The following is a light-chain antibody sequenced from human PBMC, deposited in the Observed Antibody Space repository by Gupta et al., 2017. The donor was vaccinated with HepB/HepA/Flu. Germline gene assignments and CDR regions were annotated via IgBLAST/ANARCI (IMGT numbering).Light chain of an antibody. CDR1: QSLVYSDGRTD. CDR3: MQGTHWHFS. J-gene: IGKJ3*01. CDR2: LVS. Sequence: VLVTHSPLTLPVTLGQPDSISCKSTQSLVYSDGRTDLNWFHQRPGQSPRRLIYLVSIRDSGVPDRFSGSGSDTDFTLKISRVEAEDVGIYYCMQGTHWHFSFGPGTRVEI. V-gene: IGKV2-30*01.